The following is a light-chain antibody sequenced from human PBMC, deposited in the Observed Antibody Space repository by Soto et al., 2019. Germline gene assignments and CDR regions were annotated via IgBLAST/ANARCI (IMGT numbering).Light chain of an antibody. V-gene: IGKV1-5*03. CDR2: KAS. CDR1: QRISTW. CDR3: QQYNSYST. Sequence: DIQMTQSPSTLSASVGDRVTITCRASQRISTWLAWYQQKPGKAPKLLVYKASTLERGVPSRFSGSGSGTEFTLTISSLQPDDFATYSCQQYNSYSTFGQGTKVEIK. J-gene: IGKJ1*01.